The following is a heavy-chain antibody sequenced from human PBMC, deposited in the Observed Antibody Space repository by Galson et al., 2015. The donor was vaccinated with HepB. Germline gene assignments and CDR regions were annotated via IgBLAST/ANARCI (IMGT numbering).Heavy chain of an antibody. CDR3: AKDGGGRGWYAQHFDY. Sequence: SLRLSCAASGFTFSDFWMTWVRQAPGKGLEWVANINQGGSEKYYVDSVKGRFTVSRDNAKNSLYLQMKSLRAEDTAVYYCAKDGGGRGWYAQHFDYWGQGTLVTVSS. D-gene: IGHD6-19*01. CDR1: GFTFSDFW. V-gene: IGHV3-7*03. J-gene: IGHJ4*02. CDR2: INQGGSEK.